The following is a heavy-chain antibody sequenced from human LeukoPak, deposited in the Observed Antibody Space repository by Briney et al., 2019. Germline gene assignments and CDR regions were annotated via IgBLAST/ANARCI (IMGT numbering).Heavy chain of an antibody. D-gene: IGHD3-22*01. CDR3: ASSSTFDSNGYFLGGY. CDR2: ISRTSST. Sequence: PGGSLRLSCVASGFTFSSYAMNWVRQAPGKGLQWVSAISRTSSTYYADSVKGRFTISRDNAKNSPYLQMNSLGADDTAVYYCASSSTFDSNGYFLGGYWGQGTLVTVSS. J-gene: IGHJ4*02. V-gene: IGHV3-21*01. CDR1: GFTFSSYA.